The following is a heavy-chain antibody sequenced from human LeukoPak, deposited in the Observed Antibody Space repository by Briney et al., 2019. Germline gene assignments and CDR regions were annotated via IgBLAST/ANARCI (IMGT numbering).Heavy chain of an antibody. D-gene: IGHD6-13*01. Sequence: GEPLKTSCQGSGYSFSNYWIGWVRQMPGKGLEWMGIIYPADSDIRYSPSFQGQVTISADKSISTAYLQWSSLKASDTAMYYCARQRQHAFDIWGQGTIVTVSS. CDR2: IYPADSDI. J-gene: IGHJ3*02. CDR3: ARQRQHAFDI. CDR1: GYSFSNYW. V-gene: IGHV5-51*01.